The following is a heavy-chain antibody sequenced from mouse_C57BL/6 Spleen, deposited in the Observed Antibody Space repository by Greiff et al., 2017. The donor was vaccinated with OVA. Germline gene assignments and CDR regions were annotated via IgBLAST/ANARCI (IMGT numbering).Heavy chain of an antibody. CDR1: GYAFSSSW. CDR3: ARSAYYSNPWLAY. D-gene: IGHD2-5*01. J-gene: IGHJ3*01. Sequence: QVQLQQSGPELVKPGASVKISCKASGYAFSSSWMNWVKQRPGKGLEWIGRIYPGDGDTNYNGKFKGKATLTADKSSSTAYMQLSSLTSEDSSVYFCARSAYYSNPWLAYWGQGTLVTVSA. V-gene: IGHV1-82*01. CDR2: IYPGDGDT.